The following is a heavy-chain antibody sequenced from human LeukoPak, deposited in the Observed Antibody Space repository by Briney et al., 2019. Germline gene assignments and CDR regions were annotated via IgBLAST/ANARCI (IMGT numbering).Heavy chain of an antibody. CDR1: GYSISSGYY. J-gene: IGHJ5*02. CDR2: IYHSGST. Sequence: SETLSLTCTVSGYSISSGYYWGWIRQPPGKGLEWIGSIYHSGSTYYNPSLKSRVTISVDRSKNQFSLKLSSVTAADTAVYYCARAAWGYYGSGSPLPNWFDPWGQGTLVTVSS. V-gene: IGHV4-38-2*02. D-gene: IGHD3-10*01. CDR3: ARAAWGYYGSGSPLPNWFDP.